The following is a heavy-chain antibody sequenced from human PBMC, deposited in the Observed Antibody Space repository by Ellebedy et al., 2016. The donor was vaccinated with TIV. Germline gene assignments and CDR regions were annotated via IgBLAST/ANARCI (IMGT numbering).Heavy chain of an antibody. CDR3: ARGKRGMIVVGYYGMDV. V-gene: IGHV4-38-2*02. Sequence: SETLSLXXTVSGYSISSGYYWGWIRQPPGKGLEWIGSIYHSGSTNYNPSLKSRVTISVDTSKNQFSLKLSSVTAADTAVYYCARGKRGMIVVGYYGMDVWGQGTTVTVSS. CDR2: IYHSGST. D-gene: IGHD3-22*01. J-gene: IGHJ6*02. CDR1: GYSISSGYY.